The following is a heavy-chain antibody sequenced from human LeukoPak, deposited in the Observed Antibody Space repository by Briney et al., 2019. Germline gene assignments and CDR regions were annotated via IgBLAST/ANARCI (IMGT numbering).Heavy chain of an antibody. CDR2: INQDGTEK. V-gene: IGHV3-7*03. CDR3: AKGLERESRLDS. CDR1: GFSFTTYW. Sequence: PGGSLRLSCAASGFSFTTYWMSWVRQAPGKGLEWVANINQDGTEKYYVDSVKGRFTISRDNAKNSLYLQMNSLRAEDTALYYCAKGLERESRLDSWGQGTLVTVSS. J-gene: IGHJ4*02. D-gene: IGHD1-1*01.